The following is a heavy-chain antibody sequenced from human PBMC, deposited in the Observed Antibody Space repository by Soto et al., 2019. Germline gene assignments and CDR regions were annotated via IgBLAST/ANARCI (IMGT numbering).Heavy chain of an antibody. CDR3: ARDGGRHSGGIDY. CDR2: IIPIFGTA. J-gene: IGHJ4*02. D-gene: IGHD1-26*01. Sequence: VQLVQSGAEVKKPGSSVKVSCKASGGTFSSYSINWVRQAPGQGLEWMGEIIPIFGTANYAQKFQGRVTITADESTSTAYMELSSLISEDTAVYYCARDGGRHSGGIDYWGQGTLVTVSS. CDR1: GGTFSSYS. V-gene: IGHV1-69*01.